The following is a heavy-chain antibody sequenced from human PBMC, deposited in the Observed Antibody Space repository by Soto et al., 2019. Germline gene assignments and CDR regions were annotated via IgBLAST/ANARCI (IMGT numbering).Heavy chain of an antibody. Sequence: EVQLVESGGGLVQPGRSLRLSCAASGFTFDDYAMHWVRQAPGKGLEWVSGISWNSGSIGYADSVKGRFTISRDNAKNSLYLQMNSLRAEDTAVYYCARGVAAAHGMDVWGQGTTVTVSS. V-gene: IGHV3-9*01. CDR2: ISWNSGSI. D-gene: IGHD6-19*01. CDR3: ARGVAAAHGMDV. J-gene: IGHJ6*02. CDR1: GFTFDDYA.